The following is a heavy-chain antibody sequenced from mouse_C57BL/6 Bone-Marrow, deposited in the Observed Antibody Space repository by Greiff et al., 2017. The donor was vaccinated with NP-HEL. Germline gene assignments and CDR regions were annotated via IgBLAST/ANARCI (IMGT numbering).Heavy chain of an antibody. CDR2: IDPETGGT. D-gene: IGHD1-1*01. CDR3: TREEIYYYGSRRWYFDV. Sequence: QVQLQQSGAELVRPVASVTLSCKASGYTFTDYEMHWVKQTPVHGLEWIGAIDPETGGTAYNQKFKGKAILTADKSSSTAYMELRSLTSEDSAVYYCTREEIYYYGSRRWYFDVWGTGTTVTVSS. J-gene: IGHJ1*03. CDR1: GYTFTDYE. V-gene: IGHV1-15*01.